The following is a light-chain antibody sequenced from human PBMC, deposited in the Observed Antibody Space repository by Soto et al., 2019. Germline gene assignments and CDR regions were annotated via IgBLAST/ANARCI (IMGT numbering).Light chain of an antibody. CDR2: DVS. J-gene: IGKJ5*01. Sequence: EILMTQSPATLSVSPGERVTLSCRAGQGVTTNFAWYQQKSGQSPRLLIYDVSSRATGVPSGFSGTGSETDFTLTISGLQSEDSAIYFCQQYNNWPFSFGQGTRLEIK. CDR3: QQYNNWPFS. V-gene: IGKV3-15*01. CDR1: QGVTTN.